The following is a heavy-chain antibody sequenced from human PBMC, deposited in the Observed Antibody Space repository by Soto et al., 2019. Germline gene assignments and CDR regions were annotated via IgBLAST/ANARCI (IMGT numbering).Heavy chain of an antibody. CDR2: IYYSGST. Sequence: SETLSLTCTVSGGSISSGGYYWSWIRQHPGKGLEWIGYIYYSGSTYYNPSLKSRVTISVDTSKNQFSLKLSSVTAADTAVYYCARWNRWGPAAIRRLNYYYYYGMDVWGQGTXVTVSS. D-gene: IGHD2-2*02. CDR3: ARWNRWGPAAIRRLNYYYYYGMDV. CDR1: GGSISSGGYY. J-gene: IGHJ6*02. V-gene: IGHV4-31*03.